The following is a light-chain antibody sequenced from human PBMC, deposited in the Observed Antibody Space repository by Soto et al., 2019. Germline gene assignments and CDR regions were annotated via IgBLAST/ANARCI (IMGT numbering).Light chain of an antibody. CDR1: QSVSSIY. J-gene: IGKJ5*01. V-gene: IGKV3-20*01. Sequence: EIVLTQSPGTLSLSPGEGATLSCRASQSVSSIYLAWYQQKPGQAPSLLIYATSSRATGIPDRFSGSGSGTDFSLTISRLEPEDFAVYYCQQYGSSPITFGQGTRLEIK. CDR3: QQYGSSPIT. CDR2: ATS.